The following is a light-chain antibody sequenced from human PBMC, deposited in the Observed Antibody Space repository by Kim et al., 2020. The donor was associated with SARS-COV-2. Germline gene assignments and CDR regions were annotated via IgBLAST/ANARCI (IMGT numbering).Light chain of an antibody. J-gene: IGKJ1*01. CDR3: QQYNKWPPWT. Sequence: SPGERATLSGRSSQSVSSDLAWYQQKPGQAPRLLIYGASTRATGIPARFSGTGSGTEFTLTISSLQSEDLAVYYCQQYNKWPPWTFGQGTKVEIK. V-gene: IGKV3-15*01. CDR1: QSVSSD. CDR2: GAS.